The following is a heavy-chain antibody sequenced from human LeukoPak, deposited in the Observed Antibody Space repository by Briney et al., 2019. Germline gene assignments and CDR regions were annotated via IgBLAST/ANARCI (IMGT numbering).Heavy chain of an antibody. J-gene: IGHJ5*02. CDR1: GYTFTSYD. V-gene: IGHV1-8*01. CDR2: MNPNSGNT. D-gene: IGHD3-22*01. CDR3: ARGVDSSGYYYVVWFDP. Sequence: ASVKVSCKASGYTFTSYDINWVRQATGQGLEWMRWMNPNSGNTGYAQKFQGRVTMTRNTSISTAYMELSSLRSEDTAVYYCARGVDSSGYYYVVWFDPWGQGTLVTVSS.